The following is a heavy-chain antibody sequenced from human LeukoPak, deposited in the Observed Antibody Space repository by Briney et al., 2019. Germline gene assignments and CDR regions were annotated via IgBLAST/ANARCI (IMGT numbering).Heavy chain of an antibody. CDR2: INHRGST. Sequence: SPSETLSLTCAVYGGSFSGYYWSWIRQPPGKGLEWIGEINHRGSTNYNPSLKSRVTISVDTSKNQFSLKLSSVTAADTAVYYCARGRRSSSWYSYFDYWGQGTLVTVSS. CDR1: GGSFSGYY. J-gene: IGHJ4*02. CDR3: ARGRRSSSWYSYFDY. V-gene: IGHV4-34*01. D-gene: IGHD6-13*01.